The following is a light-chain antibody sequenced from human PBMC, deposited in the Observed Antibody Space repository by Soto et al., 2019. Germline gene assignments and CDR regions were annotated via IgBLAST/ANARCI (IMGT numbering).Light chain of an antibody. J-gene: IGKJ1*01. Sequence: IVLTQSQGTLSLSPGERATLSCRASQSVSSIYLAWYQQKPGQAPRLLIYGASSRATGIPGRFSGSGAGTDFTLTISRLEPEDVAVYYCQQYKTFGQGTKVDIK. CDR2: GAS. CDR3: QQYKT. V-gene: IGKV3-20*01. CDR1: QSVSSIY.